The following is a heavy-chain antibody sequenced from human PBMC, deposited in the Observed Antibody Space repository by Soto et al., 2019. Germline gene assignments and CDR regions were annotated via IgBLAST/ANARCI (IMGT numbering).Heavy chain of an antibody. D-gene: IGHD5-12*01. CDR2: INHSGST. CDR3: ARGHTVATITSNWFDP. CDR1: GGSFSGYY. Sequence: PSETLSLTCAVYGGSFSGYYWSWIRQPPGKGLEWIGEINHSGSTNYNPSLKSRVTISVDTSKNQFSLKLSSVTAADTAVYYCARGHTVATITSNWFDPWGQGTLVTVSS. V-gene: IGHV4-34*01. J-gene: IGHJ5*02.